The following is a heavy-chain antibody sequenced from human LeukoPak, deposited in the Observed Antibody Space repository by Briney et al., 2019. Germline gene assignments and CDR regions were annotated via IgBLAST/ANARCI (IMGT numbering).Heavy chain of an antibody. D-gene: IGHD3-10*01. J-gene: IGHJ4*02. V-gene: IGHV3-23*01. Sequence: GGSLRLSCAASGFAFSSYAMSWVRQPPGKGLEWVSVIRRRDDYTYYADSVKGRFTTSRDNSKNTLYLQMNTLRAEDTAVYYCANDYRSGSFHDFWGQGTLVTVSS. CDR3: ANDYRSGSFHDF. CDR2: IRRRDDYT. CDR1: GFAFSSYA.